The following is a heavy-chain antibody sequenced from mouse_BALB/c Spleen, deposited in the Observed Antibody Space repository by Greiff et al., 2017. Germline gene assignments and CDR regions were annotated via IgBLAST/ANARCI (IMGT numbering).Heavy chain of an antibody. D-gene: IGHD2-14*01. CDR1: GYSITSGYY. Sequence: EVKLQESGPGLVKPSQSLSLTCSVTGYSITSGYYWNWIRQFPGNKLEWMGYISYDGSNNYNPSLKNRISITRDTSKNQFFLKLNSVTTEDTATYYCAREGNYFDDGGQGTTLTVSS. CDR3: AREGNYFDD. J-gene: IGHJ2*01. CDR2: ISYDGSN. V-gene: IGHV3-6*02.